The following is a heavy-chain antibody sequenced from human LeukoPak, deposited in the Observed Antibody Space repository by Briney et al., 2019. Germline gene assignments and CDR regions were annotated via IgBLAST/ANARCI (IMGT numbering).Heavy chain of an antibody. V-gene: IGHV4-39*07. CDR3: ATLPPHRVALDY. CDR2: IYYSGST. CDR1: GGSISSSSYY. D-gene: IGHD2-15*01. J-gene: IGHJ4*02. Sequence: SETLSPTCTVSGGSISSSSYYWGWIRQPPGKGLEWIGSIYYSGSTYYNPSLKSRVTISVDTSKNQFSLRLSSVTAADTAVYYCATLPPHRVALDYWGQGTLVTVSS.